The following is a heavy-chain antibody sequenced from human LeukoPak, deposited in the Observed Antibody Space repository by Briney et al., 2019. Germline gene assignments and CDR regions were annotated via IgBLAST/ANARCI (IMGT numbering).Heavy chain of an antibody. CDR3: AKGPPGGDRGIFDY. Sequence: GGSLRLSCAASGFTVSSNYMSWVRQAPGKGLEWVSVIYSGGSTYYADSVKGRFTISRDNSKNTLYLQMNSLRAEDTAVYYCAKGPPGGDRGIFDYWGQGTLVTVSS. J-gene: IGHJ4*02. CDR1: GFTVSSNY. CDR2: IYSGGST. D-gene: IGHD1-1*01. V-gene: IGHV3-53*01.